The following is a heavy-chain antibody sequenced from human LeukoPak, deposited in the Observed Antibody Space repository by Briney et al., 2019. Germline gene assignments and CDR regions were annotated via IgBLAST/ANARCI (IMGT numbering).Heavy chain of an antibody. CDR2: VSSDGGTT. CDR1: GFTFSSHG. J-gene: IGHJ4*02. CDR3: TKESATGSRYSFDY. Sequence: GTSLRLSCAASGFTFSSHGIHWVRQAPGKGLEWVAVVSSDGGTTYYADSVKGRFTISRDNSKNTLYLQMNSLRGEDTAIYYCTKESATGSRYSFDYRGQGTLVTVYS. V-gene: IGHV3-30*18. D-gene: IGHD2-15*01.